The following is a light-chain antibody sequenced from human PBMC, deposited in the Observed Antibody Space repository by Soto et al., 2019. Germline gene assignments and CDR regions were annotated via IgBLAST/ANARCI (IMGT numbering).Light chain of an antibody. CDR3: NSYTTTSALV. CDR2: GVT. J-gene: IGLJ1*01. V-gene: IGLV2-14*01. Sequence: QSVLTQPASVSGSPGQSITISCTGTSSGVGGYNYVSWYQQYPGKAPKLMIYGVTNRPSGVSDRFSGSKSGNAAYLSISGLQPEDEADYYCNSYTTTSALVFGTGTKVTVL. CDR1: SSGVGGYNY.